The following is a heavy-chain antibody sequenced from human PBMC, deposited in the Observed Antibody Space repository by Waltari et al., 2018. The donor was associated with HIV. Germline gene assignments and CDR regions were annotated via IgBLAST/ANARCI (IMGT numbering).Heavy chain of an antibody. CDR1: GGSFSGYN. D-gene: IGHD2-2*01. V-gene: IGHV4-34*01. CDR2: INHSGST. Sequence: QVQLQQWGAGLLKPSETLSLTCAVYGGSFSGYNWSWIRQPPGKGLEWIGEINHSGSTNYNPSLKSRVTISVDTSKNQFSLNLSSVTAADTAVYYCARKEWGYCSSTSCYSYWFDPWGQGTLVTVSS. CDR3: ARKEWGYCSSTSCYSYWFDP. J-gene: IGHJ5*02.